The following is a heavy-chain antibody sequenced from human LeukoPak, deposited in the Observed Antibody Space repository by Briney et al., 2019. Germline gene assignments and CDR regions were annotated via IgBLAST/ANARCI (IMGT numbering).Heavy chain of an antibody. V-gene: IGHV1-2*02. Sequence: ASVKVSCKASGYTFTGCYMHWVRQAPGQGLEWMGWINPNSGGTNYAQKFQGRVTMTRDTSISTAYMELSRLRSDDTAVYYCARRLVLHCDIFAPVFDYWGQGTLVTVSS. CDR2: INPNSGGT. CDR1: GYTFTGCY. CDR3: ARRLVLHCDIFAPVFDY. D-gene: IGHD3-9*01. J-gene: IGHJ4*02.